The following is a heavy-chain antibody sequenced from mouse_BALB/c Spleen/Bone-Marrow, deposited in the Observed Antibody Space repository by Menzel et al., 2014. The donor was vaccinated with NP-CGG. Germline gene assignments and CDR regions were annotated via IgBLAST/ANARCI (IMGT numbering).Heavy chain of an antibody. J-gene: IGHJ3*01. CDR2: IYPGDGDT. CDR1: GYAFSTYW. CDR3: ARDDYAY. D-gene: IGHD2-4*01. Sequence: VQLQESGAELVRPGSSVKISCEASGYAFSTYWMNWVKQRPGQGLEWIGQIYPGDGDTNYSGKFKGKATLTADKSSSTAYMQLSSLTSEDSAVYFCARDDYAYWGQGTLVTVSA. V-gene: IGHV1-80*01.